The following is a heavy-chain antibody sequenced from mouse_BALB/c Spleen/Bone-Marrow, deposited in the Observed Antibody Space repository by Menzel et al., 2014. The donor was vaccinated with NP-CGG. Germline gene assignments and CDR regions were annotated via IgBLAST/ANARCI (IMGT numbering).Heavy chain of an antibody. D-gene: IGHD1-1*01. J-gene: IGHJ2*01. Sequence: VKLMESGPELVKPGASVKMSCKASGYTFTDYVISWVKQRTGQGLEWIGEIYPESGSTYYNEKFKGKATLTADKSSNTAYMQLSSLTSEGSAVYFCDYYGSSYFDYWGQGTTLTVSS. CDR1: GYTFTDYV. V-gene: IGHV1-77*01. CDR3: DYYGSSYFDY. CDR2: IYPESGST.